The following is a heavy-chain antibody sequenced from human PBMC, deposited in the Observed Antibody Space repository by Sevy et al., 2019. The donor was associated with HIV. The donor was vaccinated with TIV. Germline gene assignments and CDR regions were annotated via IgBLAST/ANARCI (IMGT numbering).Heavy chain of an antibody. CDR2: IYYSGST. CDR1: GGSVSSVSYY. CDR3: ARGITIFGVVIGYYFDY. V-gene: IGHV4-61*01. J-gene: IGHJ4*02. D-gene: IGHD3-3*01. Sequence: SETLSLTCTVSGGSVSSVSYYWSWIRQPPGKGLEWIGYIYYSGSTNYNPSLKSRVTISVDTSKNQFSLKLSSVTAADTAVYYCARGITIFGVVIGYYFDYWGQGTLVTVSS.